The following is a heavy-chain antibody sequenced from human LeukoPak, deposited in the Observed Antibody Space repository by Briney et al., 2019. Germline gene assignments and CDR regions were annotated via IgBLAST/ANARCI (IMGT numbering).Heavy chain of an antibody. J-gene: IGHJ6*03. CDR3: ARDLSTMVRGILFDYMDV. D-gene: IGHD3-10*01. CDR1: GGSISSYY. CDR2: IYYSGYT. V-gene: IGHV4-59*12. Sequence: SETLSLTCTVSGGSISSYYWSWIRQPPGKGLEWIGCIYYSGYTNYKSSLKSRVTMSVDTSKNQFSLKLSSVTAADTAVYYCARDLSTMVRGILFDYMDVWGKGTTVTISS.